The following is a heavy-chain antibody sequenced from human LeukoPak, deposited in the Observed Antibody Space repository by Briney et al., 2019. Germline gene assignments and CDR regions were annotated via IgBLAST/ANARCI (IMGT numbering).Heavy chain of an antibody. V-gene: IGHV3-66*01. CDR3: ASPYYYDSSGRDY. J-gene: IGHJ4*02. D-gene: IGHD3-22*01. CDR1: GFTVSSNY. Sequence: GESLRLSCAASGFTVSSNYMSWVRQAPGKGLEWVSVIYSGGSTYYADSVKGRFTISRDNSKNTLYLQMNSLRAEDTAVYYCASPYYYDSSGRDYWGQGTLVTVSS. CDR2: IYSGGST.